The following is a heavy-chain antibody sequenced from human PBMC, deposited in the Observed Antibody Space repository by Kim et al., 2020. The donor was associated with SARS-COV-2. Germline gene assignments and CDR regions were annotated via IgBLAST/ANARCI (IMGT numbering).Heavy chain of an antibody. J-gene: IGHJ4*02. Sequence: SETLSLTCTVAGGSISSENDYWSWIRQPAGKGLEWIGRIHYSGNTNYNSSLRSRATIAVDTSKNQFSLKLSSVTAADTAFYFCAKYRGYCSGGGCYTGLDSWGQGTLVTVSS. CDR1: GGSISSENDY. CDR2: IHYSGNT. D-gene: IGHD2-15*01. V-gene: IGHV4-61*02. CDR3: AKYRGYCSGGGCYTGLDS.